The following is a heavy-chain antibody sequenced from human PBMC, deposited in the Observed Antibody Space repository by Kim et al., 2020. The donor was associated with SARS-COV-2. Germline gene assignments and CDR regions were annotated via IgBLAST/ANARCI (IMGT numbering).Heavy chain of an antibody. CDR1: GYTLISYA. J-gene: IGHJ4*02. D-gene: IGHD3-10*01. CDR3: ARETVDWYYDSGKYLFDY. CDR2: INAGNGNT. Sequence: ASVKVSCKASGYTLISYAMHWVHQAPGQRLEYMGWINAGNGNTQYSQKFQARVTITRDTSASTVYMELSSLGSEDTAVYYCARETVDWYYDSGKYLFDYWGQGTPVTVSS. V-gene: IGHV1-3*01.